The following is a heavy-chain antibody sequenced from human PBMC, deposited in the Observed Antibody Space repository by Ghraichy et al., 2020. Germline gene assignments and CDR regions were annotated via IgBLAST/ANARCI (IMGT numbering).Heavy chain of an antibody. J-gene: IGHJ4*02. V-gene: IGHV3-74*01. CDR1: GFTFSSYW. D-gene: IGHD2-2*01. CDR3: ARGRYCSSTSCYVSFDY. Sequence: GESLNISCAASGFTFSSYWMHWVRQAPGKGLVWVSRINSDGSSTSYADSVKGRFTISRDNAKNTLYLQMNSLRAEDTAVYYCARGRYCSSTSCYVSFDYWGQGTLVTVSS. CDR2: INSDGSST.